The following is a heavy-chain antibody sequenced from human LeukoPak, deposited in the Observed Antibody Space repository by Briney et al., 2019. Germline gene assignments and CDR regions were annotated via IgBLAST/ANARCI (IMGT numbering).Heavy chain of an antibody. CDR2: IYTSGST. D-gene: IGHD4-11*01. J-gene: IGHJ1*01. CDR3: VRHEMTYSNYYIQH. CDR1: GGSISSGSYY. Sequence: TSETLSLTCTVSGGSISSGSYYWSWIRQPAGKGLEWIGRIYTSGSTNYNPSLKSRVTISVDTSKNQFSLKLSSVTAADTAVYYCVRHEMTYSNYYIQHWGQGTLVTVSS. V-gene: IGHV4-61*02.